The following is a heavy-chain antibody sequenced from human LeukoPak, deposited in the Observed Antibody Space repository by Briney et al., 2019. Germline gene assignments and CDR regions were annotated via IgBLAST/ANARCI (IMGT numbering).Heavy chain of an antibody. CDR2: ISSSSSTI. CDR3: ARENSRGRFDY. CDR1: GFTFSSYS. Sequence: EGSLRLSCAASGFTFSSYSMNWVRQAPGKGLEWVSYISSSSSTIYYADSVKGRFTISRDNAKNSLYLQMNSLRAEDTAVYYCARENSRGRFDYWGQGTLVTVSS. J-gene: IGHJ4*02. V-gene: IGHV3-48*01. D-gene: IGHD6-19*01.